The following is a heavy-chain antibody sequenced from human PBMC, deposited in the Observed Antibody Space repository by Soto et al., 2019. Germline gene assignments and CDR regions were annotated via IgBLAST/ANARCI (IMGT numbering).Heavy chain of an antibody. V-gene: IGHV3-7*03. Sequence: PGGSLRLSCAASGFTFSSCWMSWVRQAPGKGLEWVANIKQDGSEKYYVDSVKGRFTISRDNAKNSLYLQMNSLRAEDTAVYYCARVPTNYYDSSGYYYDAFDIWGQGTMVTVSS. CDR3: ARVPTNYYDSSGYYYDAFDI. CDR1: GFTFSSCW. J-gene: IGHJ3*02. D-gene: IGHD3-22*01. CDR2: IKQDGSEK.